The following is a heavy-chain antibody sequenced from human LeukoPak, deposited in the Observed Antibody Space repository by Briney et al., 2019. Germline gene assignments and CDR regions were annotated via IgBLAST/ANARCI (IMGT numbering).Heavy chain of an antibody. J-gene: IGHJ4*02. CDR1: GFTFSSYA. CDR2: ISGSGGST. D-gene: IGHD2-2*01. V-gene: IGHV3-23*01. CDR3: ASHLIVVVPAAMGIYY. Sequence: GGSLRLSCAASGFTFSSYAMSWVRQAPGKGLERVSAISGSGGSTYYADSVKGRFTISRDNSKNTLYLQMNSLRAEDTAVYYCASHLIVVVPAAMGIYYWGQGTLVTVSS.